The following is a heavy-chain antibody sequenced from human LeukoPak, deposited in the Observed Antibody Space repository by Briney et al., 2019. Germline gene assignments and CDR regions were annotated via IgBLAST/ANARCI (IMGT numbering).Heavy chain of an antibody. CDR1: GGTFSSYA. V-gene: IGHV1-69*13. D-gene: IGHD3-16*02. Sequence: GASVKVSCKASGGTFSSYAISWVRQAPGQGLEWMGGIIPIFGTANYAQKFQGRVTITADESTSTAYMELSSLRSEDTAVYYCARRLLGELSLDAFDIWGQGTMVTVSS. CDR3: ARRLLGELSLDAFDI. J-gene: IGHJ3*02. CDR2: IIPIFGTA.